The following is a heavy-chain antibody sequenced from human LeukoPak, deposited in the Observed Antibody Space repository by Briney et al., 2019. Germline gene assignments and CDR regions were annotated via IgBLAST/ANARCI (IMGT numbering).Heavy chain of an antibody. J-gene: IGHJ4*02. CDR2: TYYSGST. Sequence: SETLSLTCTVSGGSISNNGYYWNWIRQRPGEGLEWIGHTYYSGSTDYNPSLKSRATISTDTSKNQFSLKLTSVTAADTAVYYCARGLVYWGQGTLVTVSS. V-gene: IGHV4-31*03. CDR1: GGSISNNGYY. D-gene: IGHD2-8*01. CDR3: ARGLVY.